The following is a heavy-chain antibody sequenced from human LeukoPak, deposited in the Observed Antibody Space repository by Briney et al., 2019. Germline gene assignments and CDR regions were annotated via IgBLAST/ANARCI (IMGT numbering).Heavy chain of an antibody. J-gene: IGHJ4*02. CDR3: AKRGRYYFDQ. V-gene: IGHV3-23*01. CDR2: ITASGGT. Sequence: GGSLRLSCAASGFTFSSYAMSWVRQAPGKGLEWVSTITASGGTYYADSLKGRFTISRDTSKNTLYLQINSLRAEDTAVYYCAKRGRYYFDQWGQGTLVTVSS. CDR1: GFTFSSYA.